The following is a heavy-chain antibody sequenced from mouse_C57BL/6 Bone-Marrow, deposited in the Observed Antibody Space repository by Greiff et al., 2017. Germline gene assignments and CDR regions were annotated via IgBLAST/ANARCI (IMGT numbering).Heavy chain of an antibody. CDR2: ILPSIGRT. V-gene: IGHV15-2*01. D-gene: IGHD2-4*01. CDR3: ARGYYDDDGFAY. J-gene: IGHJ3*01. Sequence: QVQLQQSGSELRRPGSSVKLSCKDFDSEVFPIAYMSWVRQKPGHGFEWIGGILPSIGRTIYGEKFEDKATLDADTLSNTAYLELNSLTSEDSAIYYCARGYYDDDGFAYWGQGTLVTVSA. CDR1: DSEVFPIAY.